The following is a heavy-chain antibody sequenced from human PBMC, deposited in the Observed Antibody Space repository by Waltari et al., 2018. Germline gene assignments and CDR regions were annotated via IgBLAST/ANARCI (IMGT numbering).Heavy chain of an antibody. Sequence: QVQLQESGPGLVKPSETLSLTCAVSGYSISSGYYWGWIRQPPGKGLEWIGSIYHSGSTYYNPSLKSRVTISVDTSKNQFSLKLSSVTAADTAVYYCARLGHGCSGGSCYSGLYYFDYWGQGTLVTVSS. CDR1: GYSISSGYY. D-gene: IGHD2-15*01. J-gene: IGHJ4*02. CDR2: IYHSGST. CDR3: ARLGHGCSGGSCYSGLYYFDY. V-gene: IGHV4-38-2*01.